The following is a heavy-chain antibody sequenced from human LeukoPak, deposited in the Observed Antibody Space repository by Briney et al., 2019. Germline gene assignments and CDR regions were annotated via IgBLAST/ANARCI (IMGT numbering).Heavy chain of an antibody. CDR1: GYIFFSYA. Sequence: ASVKVSCKASGYIFFSYAMHWVRQAPGQRLEWLGGINAGNDNTKYSQKFQGRVTITRDTSASTAYLELSSLRSEDTAIYYCARERRGFDYWGQGTLVTVSS. J-gene: IGHJ4*02. CDR2: INAGNDNT. D-gene: IGHD1-1*01. V-gene: IGHV1-3*01. CDR3: ARERRGFDY.